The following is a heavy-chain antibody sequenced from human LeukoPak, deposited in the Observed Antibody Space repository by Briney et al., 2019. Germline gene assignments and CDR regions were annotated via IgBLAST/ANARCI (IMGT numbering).Heavy chain of an antibody. Sequence: ASVNVSCKASGYTFTSYAIHWVRQAPGQRLEWMGWISAGNGNTKYSQNFQGGVTFISNTSATTAFMELSSLRSEDAAVYYCARDSGSGSNDYWGQGTLVTVSS. CDR1: GYTFTSYA. J-gene: IGHJ4*02. V-gene: IGHV1-3*01. D-gene: IGHD1-26*01. CDR2: ISAGNGNT. CDR3: ARDSGSGSNDY.